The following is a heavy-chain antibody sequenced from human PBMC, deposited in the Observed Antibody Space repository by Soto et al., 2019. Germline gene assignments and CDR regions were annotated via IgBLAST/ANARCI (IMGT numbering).Heavy chain of an antibody. Sequence: QVQLQQWGAGLLKPSETLSLTCAVYGGSFSGYYWSWIRQPPGKGLEWIGEINHSGSTNYNPSLQSRVTISVDTSKNQFSLKLSSVTAADTAVYYCARGIDDYGDSFDPWGQGTLVTVSS. V-gene: IGHV4-34*01. CDR1: GGSFSGYY. J-gene: IGHJ5*02. CDR2: INHSGST. CDR3: ARGIDDYGDSFDP. D-gene: IGHD4-17*01.